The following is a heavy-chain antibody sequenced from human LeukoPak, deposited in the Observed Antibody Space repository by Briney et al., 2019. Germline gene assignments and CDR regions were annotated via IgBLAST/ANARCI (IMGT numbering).Heavy chain of an antibody. CDR3: ARDRDWSFDY. V-gene: IGHV3-48*02. D-gene: IGHD2-21*02. CDR1: GFTFSSYS. CDR2: ISSSSST. J-gene: IGHJ4*02. Sequence: GGSLRLSCAASGFTFSSYSMNWVRQAPGKGLEWISYISSSSSTYADSVKGRFTISRDTAKNSLYLQMNSLRDEDTAVYYCARDRDWSFDYWGQGTLVTVSS.